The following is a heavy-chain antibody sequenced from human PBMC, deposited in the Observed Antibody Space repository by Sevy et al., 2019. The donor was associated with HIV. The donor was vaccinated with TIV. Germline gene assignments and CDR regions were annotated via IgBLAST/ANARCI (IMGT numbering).Heavy chain of an antibody. CDR2: IIPIFHSA. J-gene: IGHJ3*02. V-gene: IGHV1-69*13. Sequence: ASVKVYCKASGGTFGTYSLSWLRQAPGQGLEWMGGIIPIFHSANYAQNFQGRVTITADESTSTAYMELSSLRPEDSAVYYCARDRDITFGGGDAFDIWGQGTRVTVSS. CDR1: GGTFGTYS. D-gene: IGHD3-16*01. CDR3: ARDRDITFGGGDAFDI.